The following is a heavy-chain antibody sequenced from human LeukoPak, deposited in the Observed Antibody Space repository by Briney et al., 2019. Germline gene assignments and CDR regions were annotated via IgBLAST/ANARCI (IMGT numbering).Heavy chain of an antibody. CDR1: GFTFSRYS. D-gene: IGHD3-22*01. CDR3: ARVGPADTYYGSSGLDY. V-gene: IGHV3-64*01. CDR2: ISPHGHST. J-gene: IGHJ4*02. Sequence: GGSLRLSCAASGFTFSRYSMHWVRQAPGKGLEFVSAISPHGHSTYYGNSVKGRFTISRDNSKNTLFLQMGSLRPEDMAVYFCARVGPADTYYGSSGLDYWGQGTLVTVSS.